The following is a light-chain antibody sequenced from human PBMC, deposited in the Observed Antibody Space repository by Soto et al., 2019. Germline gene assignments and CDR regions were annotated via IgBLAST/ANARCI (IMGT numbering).Light chain of an antibody. CDR2: EVS. CDR3: SSYTTSNTVV. J-gene: IGLJ3*02. Sequence: QSVLTQPASVSGSPGQSITISCTGTTSDIGNYKYVSWYQQHPGKAPKLIIYEVSNRPSRVSDRFSGSKSGNTASLTVSGLQHEDEADYYCSSYTTSNTVVFGGGTKLTVL. CDR1: TSDIGNYKY. V-gene: IGLV2-14*01.